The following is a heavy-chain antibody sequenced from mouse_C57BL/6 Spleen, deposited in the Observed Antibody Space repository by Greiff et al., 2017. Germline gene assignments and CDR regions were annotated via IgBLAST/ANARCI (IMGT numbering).Heavy chain of an antibody. V-gene: IGHV5-16*01. CDR3: ARAYDYDDYFDY. D-gene: IGHD2-4*01. CDR1: GFTFSDYY. CDR2: INYDGSST. Sequence: EVHLVESEGGLVQPGSSMKLSCTASGFTFSDYYMAWVRQVPEKGLEWVANINYDGSSTYYLDSLKSRFIISRDNAKNILYLQMSSLKSEDTATYYCARAYDYDDYFDYWGQGTTLTVSS. J-gene: IGHJ2*01.